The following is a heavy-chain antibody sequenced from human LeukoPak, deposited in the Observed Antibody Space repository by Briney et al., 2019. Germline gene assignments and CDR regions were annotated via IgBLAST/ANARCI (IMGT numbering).Heavy chain of an antibody. D-gene: IGHD6-19*01. J-gene: IGHJ4*02. CDR2: ISAYNGNT. V-gene: IGHV1-18*01. Sequence: GASVKVSCKASGYTFTSYGISWVRQAPGQGVEWMGWISAYNGNTNYAQKLQGRDTMTTDTSTSTAYMELRSLRSDDTAVYYCARDDQHSSTHLQFDYWGQGTLVTVSS. CDR3: ARDDQHSSTHLQFDY. CDR1: GYTFTSYG.